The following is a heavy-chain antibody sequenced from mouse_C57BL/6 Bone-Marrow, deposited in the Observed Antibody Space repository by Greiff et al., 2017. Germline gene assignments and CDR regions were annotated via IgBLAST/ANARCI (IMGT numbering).Heavy chain of an antibody. Sequence: EVMLVESGEGLVKPGGSLKLSCAASGFTFSSYAMSWVHQTPEKRLEWVAYISSGGDYIYYADTVKGRFTLSRDNAMNTLYLQMSCLKSADSSMDYCTRGAAWFAYWGQGTLVTVSA. J-gene: IGHJ3*01. CDR1: GFTFSSYA. CDR2: ISSGGDYI. CDR3: TRGAAWFAY. V-gene: IGHV5-9-1*02.